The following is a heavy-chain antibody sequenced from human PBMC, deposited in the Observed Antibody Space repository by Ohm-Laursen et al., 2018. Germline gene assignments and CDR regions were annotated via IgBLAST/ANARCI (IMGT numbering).Heavy chain of an antibody. V-gene: IGHV4-59*01. D-gene: IGHD1-26*01. CDR1: GGSIRSYY. CDR3: AKRIGGYGTFDY. Sequence: SETLSLTCTVSGGSIRSYYWTWIRQPPGQGLEWIGNIYYTGSSNYNPSLKSRVTMSVDTSKNQISLNLSSVTAADTAVYYCAKRIGGYGTFDYWGQGTLVTVSS. CDR2: IYYTGSS. J-gene: IGHJ4*02.